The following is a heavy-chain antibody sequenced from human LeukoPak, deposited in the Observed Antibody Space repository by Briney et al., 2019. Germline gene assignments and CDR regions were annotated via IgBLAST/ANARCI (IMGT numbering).Heavy chain of an antibody. V-gene: IGHV1-2*02. CDR2: INPNSGST. D-gene: IGHD3-16*01. CDR3: ARVGARGNYYYYYGMDV. Sequence: ASVKVSYKASGYTFTGCYMHWVRQAPGQGLEWVGWINPNSGSTNYAQKFQGRVTMTRDTSISTAYMELSRLRSDDTAVYYCARVGARGNYYYYYGMDVWGQGTTVTVSS. J-gene: IGHJ6*02. CDR1: GYTFTGCY.